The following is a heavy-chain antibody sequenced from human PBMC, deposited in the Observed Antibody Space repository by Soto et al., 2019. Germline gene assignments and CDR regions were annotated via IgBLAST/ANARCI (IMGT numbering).Heavy chain of an antibody. CDR3: AREYDFRRRHSMSSTVP. CDR1: GFTFSSYW. V-gene: IGHV3-7*01. Sequence: GGSLRLSCAASGFTFSSYWMSWVRQAPGKGLEWVANIKQDGSEKYYVDSVKGRFTISRDNAKDSLYLQMNSLRAEDTAVYYCAREYDFRRRHSMSSTVPWGQGTLVPVSS. J-gene: IGHJ5*02. D-gene: IGHD3-3*01. CDR2: IKQDGSEK.